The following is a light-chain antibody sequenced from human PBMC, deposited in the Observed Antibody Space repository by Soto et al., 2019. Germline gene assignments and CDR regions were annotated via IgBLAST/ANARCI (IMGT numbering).Light chain of an antibody. Sequence: EIVMTQSPATLSVSPGDRATLSCRASQSVSSNLAWYQQKPGQAPRLLIYGASTRATGIPARFSASGSGSDFNLTISSLQSEDFAVYYCQQYNNWPLYTFGQGTKLEIK. CDR1: QSVSSN. CDR2: GAS. V-gene: IGKV3-15*01. CDR3: QQYNNWPLYT. J-gene: IGKJ2*01.